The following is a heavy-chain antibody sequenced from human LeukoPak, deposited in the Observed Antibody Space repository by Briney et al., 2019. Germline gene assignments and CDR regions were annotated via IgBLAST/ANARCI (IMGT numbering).Heavy chain of an antibody. CDR3: SRGRDRSKAGDH. D-gene: IGHD5-24*01. V-gene: IGHV4-34*01. CDR2: IHPHGIF. CDR1: GGSCDDYY. J-gene: IGHJ4*02. Sequence: RPSETLSLTCDVSGGSCDDYYCSWIRQPPGKGLEWIGEIHPHGIFYYNSSLMSRVTISIDTSKSQFSLRLTSVTAADTAIYYCSRGRDRSKAGDHWGQGSLVTVSS.